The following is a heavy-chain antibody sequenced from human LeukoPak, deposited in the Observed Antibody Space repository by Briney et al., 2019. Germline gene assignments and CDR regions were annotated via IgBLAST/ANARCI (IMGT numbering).Heavy chain of an antibody. J-gene: IGHJ6*02. D-gene: IGHD3-10*01. V-gene: IGHV3-30-3*01. CDR2: ISYDGSNK. CDR1: GFTFSSYA. CDR3: ARDTGSPGPYYYYYGMDV. Sequence: GGSLRPSCAASGFTFSSYAMHWVRQAPGKGLEWVAVISYDGSNKYYADSVKGRFTISRDNSKNTLYLQMNSLRAEDTAVYYCARDTGSPGPYYYYYGMDVWGQGTTVTVSS.